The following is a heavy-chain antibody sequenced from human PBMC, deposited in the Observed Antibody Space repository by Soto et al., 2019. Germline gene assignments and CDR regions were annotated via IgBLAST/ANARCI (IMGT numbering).Heavy chain of an antibody. CDR3: ARARSPTYYYDSSGSALDY. CDR2: INAGNGNT. CDR1: GYTFTSYA. D-gene: IGHD3-22*01. V-gene: IGHV1-3*01. Sequence: GASVEVSCKASGYTFTSYAMHWVRQAPGQRLEWMGWINAGNGNTKYSQKFQGRVTITRDTSASTAYMELSSLRSEDTAVYYCARARSPTYYYDSSGSALDYWGQGTLVTVSS. J-gene: IGHJ4*02.